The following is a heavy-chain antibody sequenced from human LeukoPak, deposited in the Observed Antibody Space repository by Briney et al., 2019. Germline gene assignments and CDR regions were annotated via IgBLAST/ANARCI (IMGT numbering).Heavy chain of an antibody. D-gene: IGHD3-10*01. CDR3: ARHSNSGSGSYPFDY. Sequence: SETLSLTCTVSGGSISNYYWSWIRQPPGKGLGWIAYIFYRGSTNYNPSLKSRVTISVDTSKNQFSLRLSSVTAADTAVYYCARHSNSGSGSYPFDYWGQGTLVTVSS. J-gene: IGHJ4*02. CDR2: IFYRGST. CDR1: GGSISNYY. V-gene: IGHV4-59*08.